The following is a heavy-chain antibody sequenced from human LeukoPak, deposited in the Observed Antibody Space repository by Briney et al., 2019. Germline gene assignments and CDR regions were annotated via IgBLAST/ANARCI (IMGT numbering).Heavy chain of an antibody. CDR2: IYPGDSDT. Sequence: ESLKISCKGSGYSFTSYWIGWVRQMPGKGLEWMGIIYPGDSDTRYSPSFQGQVTISADKSISTAYLPCSSLKASDTAMYYCATSSGYYLKSFDYWGQGTLVTVSS. V-gene: IGHV5-51*01. CDR1: GYSFTSYW. J-gene: IGHJ4*02. CDR3: ATSSGYYLKSFDY. D-gene: IGHD3-22*01.